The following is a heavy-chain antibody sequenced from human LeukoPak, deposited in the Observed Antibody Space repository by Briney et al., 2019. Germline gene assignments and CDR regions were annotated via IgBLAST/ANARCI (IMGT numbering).Heavy chain of an antibody. CDR3: ARGSGSGSYWFDY. J-gene: IGHJ4*02. CDR2: TYYSGST. V-gene: IGHV4-59*01. CDR1: GGSISSYY. D-gene: IGHD1-26*01. Sequence: SETLSLTCTVSGGSISSYYWSWVRQPPGKGLEWIGYTYYSGSTNYNPSLKSRVTISVDTYKNQFSLKLSSVTAADTAVYYCARGSGSGSYWFDYWGQGTLVTVSS.